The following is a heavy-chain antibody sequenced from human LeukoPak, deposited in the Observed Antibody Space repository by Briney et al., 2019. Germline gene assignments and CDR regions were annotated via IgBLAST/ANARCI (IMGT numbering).Heavy chain of an antibody. V-gene: IGHV3-21*01. J-gene: IGHJ4*02. Sequence: PGGSLRLSCAASGFTFSSYSMNWVRQAPGKGLEWVSSISSSSSYIYYADSVKGRFTISRDNAKNSLYLQMNSLRAEDTAVYYCATTRYYYDSSGYSNFDYWGQGTLVTVSS. CDR2: ISSSSSYI. D-gene: IGHD3-22*01. CDR1: GFTFSSYS. CDR3: ATTRYYYDSSGYSNFDY.